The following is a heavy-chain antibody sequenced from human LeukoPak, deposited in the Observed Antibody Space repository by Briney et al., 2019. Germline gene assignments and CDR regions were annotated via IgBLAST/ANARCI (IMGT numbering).Heavy chain of an antibody. D-gene: IGHD3-22*01. J-gene: IGHJ4*02. Sequence: GESLKISCKGSGYSFTSYWIGWVRQMPGKGLEWMGIIYPGDSDTRYSPSFQGQVTISADKSISTAYLQWSSLKASDTAMYYCARYRMVNYYDSSGYIDYWGQGTLVTVPS. CDR2: IYPGDSDT. CDR1: GYSFTSYW. V-gene: IGHV5-51*01. CDR3: ARYRMVNYYDSSGYIDY.